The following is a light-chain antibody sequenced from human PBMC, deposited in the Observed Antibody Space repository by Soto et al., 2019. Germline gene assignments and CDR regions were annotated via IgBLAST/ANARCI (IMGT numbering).Light chain of an antibody. V-gene: IGKV1-39*01. CDR1: QSISIY. CDR2: GAS. CDR3: QQSFSTPRT. J-gene: IGKJ1*01. Sequence: DIQMTQSQSSLSASVGDRVTITCRASQSISIYLNWYQQTPGKAPKLLIYGASSLQSGVPSRFSGSGSGTDFTLTISSLQPEDFATYYCQQSFSTPRTFGQGTKVDI.